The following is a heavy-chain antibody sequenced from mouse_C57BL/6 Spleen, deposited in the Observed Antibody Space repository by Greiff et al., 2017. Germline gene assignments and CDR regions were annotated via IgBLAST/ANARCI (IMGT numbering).Heavy chain of an antibody. CDR2: ISYDGSN. CDR1: GYSITSGYY. D-gene: IGHD4-1*01. Sequence: EVKLEESGPGLVKPSQSLSLTCSVTGYSITSGYYWNWIRQFPGNKLEWMGYISYDGSNNYNPSLKNRISITRDTSKNQFFLKLNSVTTEDTATYYCARGTGPSWFAYWGQGTLVTVSA. CDR3: ARGTGPSWFAY. J-gene: IGHJ3*01. V-gene: IGHV3-6*01.